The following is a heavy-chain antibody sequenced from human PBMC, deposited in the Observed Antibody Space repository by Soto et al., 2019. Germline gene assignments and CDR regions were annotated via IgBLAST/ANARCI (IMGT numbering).Heavy chain of an antibody. CDR1: GFSFSIFE. D-gene: IGHD3-22*01. V-gene: IGHV3-48*03. CDR2: INSNGSSI. J-gene: IGHJ6*02. CDR3: ATDQSDSSGNHFEFYYSYGMDV. Sequence: GGSLRLSCTASGFSFSIFEMNWVRQAPGKGLEWVSYINSNGSSIYYADSVKGRFTISRDNAKNSLYLQMNSLRVEDTAVYYCATDQSDSSGNHFEFYYSYGMDVWGQGT.